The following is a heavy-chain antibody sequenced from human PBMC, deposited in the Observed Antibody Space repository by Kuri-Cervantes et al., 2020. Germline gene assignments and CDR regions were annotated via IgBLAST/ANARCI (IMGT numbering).Heavy chain of an antibody. CDR1: GGSISSGGYS. J-gene: IGHJ4*02. Sequence: SETLSLTCAVSGGSISSGGYSWSWIRQPPGKGLEWIGYIYHSGSTYYNPSLKSRVTISVDTSKNQFSLKLSSVTAADTAVYYCARVSGNVDTAMVGHFDYWGQGTLVTVSS. CDR2: IYHSGST. CDR3: ARVSGNVDTAMVGHFDY. D-gene: IGHD5-18*01. V-gene: IGHV4-30-2*01.